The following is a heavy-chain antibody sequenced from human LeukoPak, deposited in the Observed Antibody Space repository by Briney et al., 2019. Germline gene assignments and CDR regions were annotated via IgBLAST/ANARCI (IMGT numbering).Heavy chain of an antibody. D-gene: IGHD4-23*01. Sequence: SPVKLSCKASGGTFSSYTISWVRQAPGQGLEWIRRIIPILGIANYAQKFQGRVTITADNSTSTAYRELSSLRSEDTAVYYCASGVVIPNTAFDIWGQGTMVTVSS. CDR2: IIPILGIA. CDR1: GGTFSSYT. V-gene: IGHV1-69*02. J-gene: IGHJ3*02. CDR3: ASGVVIPNTAFDI.